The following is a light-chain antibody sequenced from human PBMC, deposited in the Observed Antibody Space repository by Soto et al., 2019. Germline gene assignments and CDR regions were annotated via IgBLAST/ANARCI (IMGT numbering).Light chain of an antibody. CDR3: QHSDCSPRT. V-gene: IGKV3-20*01. J-gene: IGKJ2*01. Sequence: ETVLTQSPGTVSLSPGERATLSSTTSQTVNSDYLAWYQQKPGQAPRLLIYGVFNRATGIPDRFSGSGSGTYFTLTLGGLGPEDSAVYYCQHSDCSPRTFGQRTNLEI. CDR2: GVF. CDR1: QTVNSDY.